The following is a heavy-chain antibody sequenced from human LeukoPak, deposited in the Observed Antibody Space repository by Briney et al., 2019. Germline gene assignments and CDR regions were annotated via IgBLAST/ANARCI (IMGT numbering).Heavy chain of an antibody. D-gene: IGHD4-17*01. CDR2: ITSSSSYI. CDR1: GFTFSSYS. V-gene: IGHV3-21*01. Sequence: GGSLRLSCAASGFTFSSYSMIWVRQAPGKGLEWVSSITSSSSYIYYADSVKGRFTISRDNAKNSLYLQMNNPRAEDTAVYYCARETTVTSGWFDPWGQGTLVTVSS. CDR3: ARETTVTSGWFDP. J-gene: IGHJ5*02.